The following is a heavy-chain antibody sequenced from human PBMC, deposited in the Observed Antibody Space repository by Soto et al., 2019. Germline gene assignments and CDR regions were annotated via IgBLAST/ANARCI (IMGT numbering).Heavy chain of an antibody. CDR3: ARDGNFVLRGYSFGFDF. V-gene: IGHV1-2*06. D-gene: IGHD5-18*01. CDR2: MNVDTGGT. CDR1: GYRFTTFY. J-gene: IGHJ4*02. Sequence: ASVKVSCKASGYRFTTFYIHGVRQAALQWLEWMGRMNVDTGGTTYAQKFQGRVTMTRDTSISTAYMEVTNVKSDDTAIYYCARDGNFVLRGYSFGFDFWGQGTRVTVSS.